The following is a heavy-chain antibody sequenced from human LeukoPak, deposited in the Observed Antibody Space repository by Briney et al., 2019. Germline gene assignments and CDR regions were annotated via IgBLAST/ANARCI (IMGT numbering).Heavy chain of an antibody. J-gene: IGHJ6*02. D-gene: IGHD3-16*01. V-gene: IGHV3-7*03. Sequence: GGSLRLSCAASGFTFSSYWMNSARQAPGKGLEWVASINHNGNVNYYVDSVKGRFTISRDNAKNSLYLQMSNLRAEDTAVYFCARGGGLDVWGQGATVTVSS. CDR3: ARGGGLDV. CDR1: GFTFSSYW. CDR2: INHNGNVN.